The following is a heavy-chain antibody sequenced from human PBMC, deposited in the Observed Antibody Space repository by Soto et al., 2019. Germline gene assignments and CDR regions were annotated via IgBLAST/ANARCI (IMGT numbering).Heavy chain of an antibody. CDR3: ARGGGPLGYYGLDV. J-gene: IGHJ6*02. V-gene: IGHV4-61*01. Sequence: PSETLSLTCSVSGGSVRSGNHFWNWIRQPPGRGLEWLGYMYYTGVTNSTPSLKSRVIMSVDTSKGQFSLNLTSLTAAATSFNYCARGGGPLGYYGLDVWGQGTMVTVSS. CDR2: MYYTGVT. CDR1: GGSVRSGNHF.